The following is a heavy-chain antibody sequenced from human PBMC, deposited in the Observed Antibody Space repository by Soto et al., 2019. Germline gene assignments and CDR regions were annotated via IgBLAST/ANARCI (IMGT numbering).Heavy chain of an antibody. CDR2: ISDFEAGA. CDR1: GYTYSNYG. D-gene: IGHD3-10*02. Sequence: QVQLVQSGTEVKKPGASVKVSCKASGYTYSNYGISWVRQAPGQGLEGMGWISDFEAGANDGQKFQGKVTMTIDTAPATAYMELRRLTSDDTAVYYCVRDYAMLGEDWFVHWGQGALVIVSS. CDR3: VRDYAMLGEDWFVH. V-gene: IGHV1-18*01. J-gene: IGHJ5*02.